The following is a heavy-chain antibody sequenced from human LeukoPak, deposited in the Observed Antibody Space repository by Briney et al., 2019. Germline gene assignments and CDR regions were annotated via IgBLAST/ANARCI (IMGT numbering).Heavy chain of an antibody. V-gene: IGHV4-61*02. CDR3: ARGFDY. J-gene: IGHJ4*02. Sequence: PSQTLSLTCAVSGGSISSGYYYWSWIRQPAGKGLEWIGRILTNGSTNYNPSLKSRVTISFDTSKNQLSLKLSSVTAADTAVYYCARGFDYWGQGILVTVSS. CDR2: ILTNGST. CDR1: GGSISSGYYY.